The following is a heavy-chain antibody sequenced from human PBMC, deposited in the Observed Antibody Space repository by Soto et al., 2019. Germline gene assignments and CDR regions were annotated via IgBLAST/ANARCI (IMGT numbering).Heavy chain of an antibody. CDR1: GFTFSSYW. CDR2: INRDGNEK. V-gene: IGHV3-7*03. Sequence: GALRLSCAASGFTFSSYWMSWVRQAPGKGLQWVANINRDGNEKYYVDSLKGRFTISRDNAENSLYLQMNTLRAEDTAVYYCARAPDGSGSYYYFDGWGQGT. D-gene: IGHD3-22*01. J-gene: IGHJ4*02. CDR3: ARAPDGSGSYYYFDG.